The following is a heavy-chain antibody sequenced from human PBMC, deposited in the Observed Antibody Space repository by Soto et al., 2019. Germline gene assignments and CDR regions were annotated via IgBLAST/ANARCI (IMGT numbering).Heavy chain of an antibody. J-gene: IGHJ4*01. CDR2: IIPIFGTA. V-gene: IGHV1-69*13. CDR1: GGTFSSYA. CDR3: ARDGGFGVVVVSSTAYFDY. Sequence: SVKVSCKASGGTFSSYAISWVRQAPGQGLEWMGGIIPIFGTANYAQKFQGRVTITADESTSTAYMELSSLRSEDTAVYYCARDGGFGVVVVSSTAYFDYWGHVTLVTVSS. D-gene: IGHD2-15*01.